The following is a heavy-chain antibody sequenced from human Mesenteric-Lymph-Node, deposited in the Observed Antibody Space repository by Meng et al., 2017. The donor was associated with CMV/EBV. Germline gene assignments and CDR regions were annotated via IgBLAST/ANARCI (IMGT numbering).Heavy chain of an antibody. CDR2: IYYSGST. V-gene: IGHV4-39*07. CDR1: GGSISSSSYS. D-gene: IGHD6-19*01. CDR3: ARGLAGNTPDAFDI. Sequence: SETLSLTCTVSGGSISSSSYSWGWIRQPPGKGLEWLGSIYYSGSTYYNPSVKSRVTVSVDASKNQFSLKLSAVTAADTAVYYCARGLAGNTPDAFDIWGQGTMVTVSS. J-gene: IGHJ3*02.